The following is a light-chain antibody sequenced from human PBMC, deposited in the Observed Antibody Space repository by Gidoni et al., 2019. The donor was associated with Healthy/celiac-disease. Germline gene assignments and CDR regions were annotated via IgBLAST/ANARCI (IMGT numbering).Light chain of an antibody. CDR1: QSVSSSY. J-gene: IGKJ1*01. Sequence: EIVLTQSPGTLSLYPGERATLSCRASQSVSSSYLAWYQQKPGQAPRLLIYGASSRATGIPDRFSGRGSVTDFTLTISRLEPEDFAVYYCQQYGSSPLTFGQGTKVEIK. CDR3: QQYGSSPLT. CDR2: GAS. V-gene: IGKV3-20*01.